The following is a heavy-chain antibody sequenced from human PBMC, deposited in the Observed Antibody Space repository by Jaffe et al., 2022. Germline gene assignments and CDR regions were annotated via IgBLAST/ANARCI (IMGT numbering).Heavy chain of an antibody. D-gene: IGHD3-10*01. CDR2: INHSGST. J-gene: IGHJ5*02. Sequence: QVQLQQWGAGLLKPSETLSLTCAVYGGSFSGYYWSWIRQPPGKGLEWIGEINHSGSTNYNPSLKSRVTISVDTSKNQFSLKLSSVTAADTAVYYCARSRLLWFHRGGNWFDPWGQGTLVTVSS. CDR3: ARSRLLWFHRGGNWFDP. V-gene: IGHV4-34*01. CDR1: GGSFSGYY.